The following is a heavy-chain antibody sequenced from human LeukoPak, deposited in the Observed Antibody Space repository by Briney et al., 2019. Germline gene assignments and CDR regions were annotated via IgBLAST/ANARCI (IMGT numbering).Heavy chain of an antibody. CDR3: ARLAVIVVVVAATRTFDI. CDR2: INHSGST. V-gene: IGHV4-34*01. CDR1: GGSFSGYY. D-gene: IGHD2-15*01. J-gene: IGHJ3*02. Sequence: NPSETLSLTCAVYGGSFSGYYWSWIRQPPGKGLEWIGEINHSGSTNYNPSLKSRVTISVDTSKNQFSLKLSSVTAADTAVYYCARLAVIVVVVAATRTFDIWGQGTMVTVSS.